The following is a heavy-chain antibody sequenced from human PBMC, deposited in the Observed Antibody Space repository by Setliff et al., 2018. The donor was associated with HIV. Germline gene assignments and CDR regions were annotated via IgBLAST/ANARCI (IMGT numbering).Heavy chain of an antibody. CDR3: EAATVGETGYYGIDV. CDR1: GGSFSDCY. D-gene: IGHD1-26*01. CDR2: INRGGST. V-gene: IGHV4-34*01. Sequence: SETLSLTCAVYGGSFSDCYWSWIRQPPGKGLEWIGEINRGGSTNYNPSLKSRVTISLDTSKRQFSLKLSSVTAADTAVYYCEAATVGETGYYGIDVWGPGTTVTVSS. J-gene: IGHJ6*02.